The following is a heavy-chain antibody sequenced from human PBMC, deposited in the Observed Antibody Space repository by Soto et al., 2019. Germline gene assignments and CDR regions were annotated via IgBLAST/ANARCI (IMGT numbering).Heavy chain of an antibody. V-gene: IGHV1-18*01. J-gene: IGHJ5*02. CDR1: GYTFSSDA. D-gene: IGHD3-22*01. CDR2: ISAYNGNT. CDR3: ARDKYYDSSGAFDP. Sequence: QVQLVQSGAEVXKPGASVKVSCKASGYTFSSDAISWVRQAPGQGLEWMGWISAYNGNTNYAQKLQDRVTMTTDTSTSTAYMELRSLRSDDTAVYYCARDKYYDSSGAFDPWGQGTLVTVSS.